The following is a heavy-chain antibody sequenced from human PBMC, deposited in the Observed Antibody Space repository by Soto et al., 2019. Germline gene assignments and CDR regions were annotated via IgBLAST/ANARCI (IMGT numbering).Heavy chain of an antibody. D-gene: IGHD1-26*01. V-gene: IGHV1-18*01. J-gene: IGHJ4*02. Sequence: QVQLVQSGAEVKKPGASVKVSCKASGYTFTSYGISWVRQAPGQGLEWMGWINPYNGNTNYAQKLQSRVPMTKDTSTNTAYMELRSLRTDDTAVYYWAREWVGIDYWGQGTLVTVSS. CDR3: AREWVGIDY. CDR2: INPYNGNT. CDR1: GYTFTSYG.